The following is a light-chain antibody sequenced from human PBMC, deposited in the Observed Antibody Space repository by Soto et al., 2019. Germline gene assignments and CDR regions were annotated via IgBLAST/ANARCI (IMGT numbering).Light chain of an antibody. CDR1: QTITTW. CDR2: DAS. V-gene: IGKV1-5*01. J-gene: IGKJ1*01. Sequence: DIRVTQSPPTLSASVGDRVTITCRASQTITTWMAWYQQKPGKAPKLLVYDASTLQRGVATRFSGSGSGTEFTLIISGLQPEDSATYYCQQYTNTNNPWMFGQGTKVDIK. CDR3: QQYTNTNNPWM.